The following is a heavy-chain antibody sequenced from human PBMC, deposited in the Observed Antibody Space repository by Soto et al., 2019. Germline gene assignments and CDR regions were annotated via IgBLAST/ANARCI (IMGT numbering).Heavy chain of an antibody. CDR3: ARVAIVVVTPHAFDI. CDR1: GGSISSGGYY. V-gene: IGHV4-31*03. J-gene: IGHJ3*02. D-gene: IGHD3-22*01. CDR2: IYYSGST. Sequence: QVQLQESGPGLVKPSQTLSLTCTVSGGSISSGGYYWSWIRQHPGKGLEWIGYIYYSGSTYYNPSFKSRVTISVDTSKNQFSLKLSSVTAADTAVYYCARVAIVVVTPHAFDIWGQGTMVTVSS.